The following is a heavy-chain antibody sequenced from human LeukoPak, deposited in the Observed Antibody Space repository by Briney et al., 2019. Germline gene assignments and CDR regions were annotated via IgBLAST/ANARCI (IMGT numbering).Heavy chain of an antibody. CDR2: INDDGRST. V-gene: IGHV3-74*01. CDR3: AKELQWELLTDFDY. D-gene: IGHD1-26*01. Sequence: GGSLRLSCAASGFTFSTYWMHWVRQAPGKGLVWVSRINDDGRSTSYADSVKGRFAISRDNAKNTLYLQMNSLRAEDTAVYYCAKELQWELLTDFDYWGQGTLVTVSS. CDR1: GFTFSTYW. J-gene: IGHJ4*02.